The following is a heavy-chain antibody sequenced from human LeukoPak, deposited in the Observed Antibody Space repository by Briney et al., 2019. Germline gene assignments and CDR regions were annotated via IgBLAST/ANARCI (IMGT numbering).Heavy chain of an antibody. J-gene: IGHJ4*02. CDR2: IYYSGST. D-gene: IGHD3-22*01. V-gene: IGHV4-59*01. CDR1: GGSISSYY. CDR3: ARDLQYYDLGVYYFDY. Sequence: SETLSLTCTVSGGSISSYYWSWIRQPPGKGLEWIGYIYYSGSTNYNPSLKSRVTISLDTSKNQFSLKLSSVTAADTAVYYCARDLQYYDLGVYYFDYWGQGTLVTVSS.